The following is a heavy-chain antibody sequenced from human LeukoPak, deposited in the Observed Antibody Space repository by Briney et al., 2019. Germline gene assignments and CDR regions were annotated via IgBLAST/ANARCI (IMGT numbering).Heavy chain of an antibody. J-gene: IGHJ4*02. CDR1: GFTFDDYG. Sequence: GGPLRLSCEASGFTFDDYGMSWVRQAPGKGLEWVSGINWSGGSTGYADSVKGRFTISRDNAKNSVYLRMNSLRAEDTALYYCARDWKYCSGGSCYLPDFWGQGTLVTVSS. D-gene: IGHD2-15*01. V-gene: IGHV3-20*04. CDR3: ARDWKYCSGGSCYLPDF. CDR2: INWSGGST.